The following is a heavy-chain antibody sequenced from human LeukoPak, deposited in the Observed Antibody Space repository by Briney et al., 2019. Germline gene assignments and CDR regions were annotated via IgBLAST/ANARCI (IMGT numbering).Heavy chain of an antibody. CDR1: GGSISSYY. V-gene: IGHV4-59*08. J-gene: IGHJ4*02. Sequence: SETLSPTCTVSGGSISSYYWSWIRQPPGKGLEWIGYIYYSGSTNYNPSLKSRVTISVDTSKNQFSLKLSSVTAADTAVYYCASMVRGASTFDYWGQGTLVTVSS. CDR3: ASMVRGASTFDY. CDR2: IYYSGST. D-gene: IGHD3-10*01.